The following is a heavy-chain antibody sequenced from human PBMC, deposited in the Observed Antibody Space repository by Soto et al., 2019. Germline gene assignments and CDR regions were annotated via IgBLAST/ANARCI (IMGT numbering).Heavy chain of an antibody. Sequence: GGSLRLSCAASGFTFDDYGMSWVRQAPGKGLEWVSGINWNGGSTGYADSVKGRFTISRDNAKNSLYLQMNSLRAEDTALYYCARDLTYYYDSSGYYYGLYFDYWGQGTLVTVSS. CDR2: INWNGGST. CDR1: GFTFDDYG. D-gene: IGHD3-22*01. J-gene: IGHJ4*02. V-gene: IGHV3-20*04. CDR3: ARDLTYYYDSSGYYYGLYFDY.